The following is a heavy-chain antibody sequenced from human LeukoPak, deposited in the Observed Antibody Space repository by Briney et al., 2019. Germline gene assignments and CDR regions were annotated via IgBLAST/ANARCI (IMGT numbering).Heavy chain of an antibody. V-gene: IGHV5-51*01. J-gene: IGHJ4*02. CDR3: ARLGPDYGGGAHYFDY. CDR1: GYSFNTYW. D-gene: IGHD4-23*01. Sequence: GESLKISCKASGYSFNTYWIGWVRQMPGKGLEWMGIIYPGDSDTRYSPSFQGQVTISADKSISTAYLHWSSLKASDTAMYYCARLGPDYGGGAHYFDYWGQGTLVTVSS. CDR2: IYPGDSDT.